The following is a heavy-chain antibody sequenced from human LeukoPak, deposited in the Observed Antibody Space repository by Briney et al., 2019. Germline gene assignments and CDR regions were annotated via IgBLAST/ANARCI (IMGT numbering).Heavy chain of an antibody. Sequence: GGSLRLSCAASGFTFSDYYMSWIRQAPGKGLEWVSAISGSGGSTYYADSVKGRFTISRDNSKNTLYLQMNSLRAEDTAVYYCAKDAPVDTAAFDIWGQGTMVTVSS. CDR3: AKDAPVDTAAFDI. J-gene: IGHJ3*02. V-gene: IGHV3-23*01. CDR2: ISGSGGST. D-gene: IGHD5-18*01. CDR1: GFTFSDYY.